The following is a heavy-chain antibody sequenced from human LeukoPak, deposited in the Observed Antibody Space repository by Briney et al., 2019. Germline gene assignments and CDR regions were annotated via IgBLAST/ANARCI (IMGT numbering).Heavy chain of an antibody. V-gene: IGHV4-59*01. CDR1: GGSFSGYY. CDR2: IYYSGST. D-gene: IGHD3-10*01. Sequence: SETLSLTCAVYGGSFSGYYWSWIRQPPGKGLEWIGYIYYSGSTNYNPSLKSRVTISVDTSKNQFSLKLSSVTAADTAVYYCARDRQGDYYGSGSYLYYYYYMDVWGKGTTVTISS. J-gene: IGHJ6*03. CDR3: ARDRQGDYYGSGSYLYYYYYMDV.